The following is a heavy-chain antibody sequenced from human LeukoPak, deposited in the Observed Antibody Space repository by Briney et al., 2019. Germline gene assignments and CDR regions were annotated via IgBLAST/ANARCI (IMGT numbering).Heavy chain of an antibody. D-gene: IGHD1-26*01. Sequence: SVKVSXKASGGTFSNYAISWVRQAPGQGLEWMGRIIPIFGTANYAQKFQGSVTITTDESTSTAYMDLSSRRSEDTAVYYCARAFLGAGDPYYFDYWGQGTLVTVSS. V-gene: IGHV1-69*05. J-gene: IGHJ4*02. CDR3: ARAFLGAGDPYYFDY. CDR2: IIPIFGTA. CDR1: GGTFSNYA.